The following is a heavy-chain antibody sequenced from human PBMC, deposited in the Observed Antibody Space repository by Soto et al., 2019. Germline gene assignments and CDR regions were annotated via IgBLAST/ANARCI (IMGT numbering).Heavy chain of an antibody. V-gene: IGHV3-23*01. CDR2: ISGSGSTI. CDR1: GFSFSSHA. CDR3: AKFHCGGGNCYMGDYFDS. D-gene: IGHD2-21*01. J-gene: IGHJ4*02. Sequence: GGSLRLSCAASGFSFSSHAMGWVRQAPGKGLEWVSAISGSGSTIYYADSVNGRFTISRDNAKNTVYLQMSGLRDEDMAVYFCAKFHCGGGNCYMGDYFDSWGQGALVTVSS.